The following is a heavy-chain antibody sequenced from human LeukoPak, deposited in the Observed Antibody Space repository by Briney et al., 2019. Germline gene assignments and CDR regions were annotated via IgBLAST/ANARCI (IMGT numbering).Heavy chain of an antibody. Sequence: QPGGSLRLSCAASGFTFSNYAMSWVRQAPGKGLEWVSGISGSDGTTYYADSVKGRFTISRDNSKNTLYLQMNGLRAEDTAVYYCAKDSAKKYDDYWSQGTLVTVSS. J-gene: IGHJ4*02. CDR1: GFTFSNYA. CDR3: AKDSAKKYDDY. V-gene: IGHV3-23*01. CDR2: ISGSDGTT. D-gene: IGHD2/OR15-2a*01.